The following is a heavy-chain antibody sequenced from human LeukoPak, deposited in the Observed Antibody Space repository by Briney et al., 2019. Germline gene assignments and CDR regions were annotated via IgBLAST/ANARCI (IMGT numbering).Heavy chain of an antibody. CDR1: GFTFSSYA. CDR2: ISGSGGST. CDR3: AKWSGYSQIYYFDY. V-gene: IGHV3-23*01. D-gene: IGHD3-3*01. Sequence: GGSLRLSCAASGFTFSSYAMSWVRQAPGKGLELVSAISGSGGSTYYADSVKGRFTISRDNSKNTLYLQMNSLRAEDTAVYYCAKWSGYSQIYYFDYWGQGTLVTVSS. J-gene: IGHJ4*02.